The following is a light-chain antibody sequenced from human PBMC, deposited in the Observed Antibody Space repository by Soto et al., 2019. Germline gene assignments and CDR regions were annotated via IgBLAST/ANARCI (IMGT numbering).Light chain of an antibody. CDR1: SSDVGGYNS. V-gene: IGLV2-8*01. CDR2: EVS. J-gene: IGLJ3*02. Sequence: QSALTQPPSASGSPGQSVTISCTGTSSDVGGYNSVSWYQQHPGKAPKLMIYEVSKRPSGVPDRFSGSRSGNTASLTVSGLQAEDEADYYCLSYAGTNNLVFGGGTKLTVL. CDR3: LSYAGTNNLV.